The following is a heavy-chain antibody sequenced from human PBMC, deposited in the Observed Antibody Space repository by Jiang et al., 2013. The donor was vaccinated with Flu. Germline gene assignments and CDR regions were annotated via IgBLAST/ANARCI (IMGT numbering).Heavy chain of an antibody. CDR3: AKEHATGWPSLDS. V-gene: IGHV3-43*01. CDR2: ISRKGTI. J-gene: IGHJ4*02. D-gene: IGHD6-19*01. CDR1: GFNFDYYT. Sequence: VESGGIVVYPGGSLRLSCAASGFNFDYYTMHWVRQRPGKGLEWVSLISRKGTIYYADSLRGRFTISRDNRRNSLYLQMNSLQLDDTALYYCAKEHATGWPSLDSWGQGTLVTVSS.